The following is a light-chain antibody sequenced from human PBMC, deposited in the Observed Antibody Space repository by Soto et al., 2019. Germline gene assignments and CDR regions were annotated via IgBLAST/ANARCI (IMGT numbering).Light chain of an antibody. CDR3: QQRSNWPLLT. V-gene: IGKV3-11*01. J-gene: IGKJ4*01. Sequence: EIVMTQSPATLSVSPGERATLSCRASQSVSSTLAWYQQKPGQAPRLLIYGASTRATGIPARFSGSGSGTDFTLTISSLEPEDFAVYYCQQRSNWPLLTFGGGTKVDIK. CDR2: GAS. CDR1: QSVSST.